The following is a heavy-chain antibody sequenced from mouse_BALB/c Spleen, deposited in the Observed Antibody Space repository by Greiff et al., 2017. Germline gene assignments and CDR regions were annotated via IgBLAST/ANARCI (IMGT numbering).Heavy chain of an antibody. J-gene: IGHJ4*01. CDR3: ARGRGYGVYYAMDY. D-gene: IGHD2-10*02. CDR1: GFTFSSYA. Sequence: EVQLVESGGGLVKPGGSLKLSCAASGFTFSSYAMSWVRQTPEKRLEWVASISSGGSTYYPDSVKSRFTISRDNARNILYLQMSSLRSEDTAMYYCARGRGYGVYYAMDYWGQGTSVTVSS. V-gene: IGHV5-6-5*01. CDR2: ISSGGST.